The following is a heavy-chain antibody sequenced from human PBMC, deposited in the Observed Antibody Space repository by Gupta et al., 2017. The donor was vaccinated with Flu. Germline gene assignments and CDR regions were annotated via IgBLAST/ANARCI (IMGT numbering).Heavy chain of an antibody. J-gene: IGHJ4*02. D-gene: IGHD6-19*01. CDR2: ISGTGVNK. V-gene: IGHV3-23*01. CDR3: VKCAQAVASGAMEY. CDR1: A. Sequence: AMSWGRRAPGKGLEWVSSISGTGVNKHLADSVKGRFAISRDNSDKTVYLQMNRLREEDTAIYYCVKCAQAVASGAMEYWGQGTLVTVST.